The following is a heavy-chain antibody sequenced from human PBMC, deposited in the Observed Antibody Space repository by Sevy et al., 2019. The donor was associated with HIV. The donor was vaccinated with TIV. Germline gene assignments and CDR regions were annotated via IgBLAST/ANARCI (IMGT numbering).Heavy chain of an antibody. CDR2: MSSGTSYP. J-gene: IGHJ4*02. Sequence: GGSLRLSCAASGFTFSDYYMSWIRQAPGKGLEWVSYMSSGTSYPNYADSVKGRFTISRDNAKNSLYLQMNSLRAEDTAVYYCARDRRNYGGQYFDYWGQGTLVTVSS. CDR1: GFTFSDYY. CDR3: ARDRRNYGGQYFDY. V-gene: IGHV3-11*06. D-gene: IGHD1-7*01.